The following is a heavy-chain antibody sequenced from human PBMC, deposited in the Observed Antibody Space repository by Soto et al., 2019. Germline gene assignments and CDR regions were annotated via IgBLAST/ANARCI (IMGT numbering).Heavy chain of an antibody. D-gene: IGHD3-22*01. Sequence: GESLKISCKGSGYSFTSYRIAWVRQMPGKGLEWMGIIYPDDSDTRYSPSFQGQVTISADKSISTAFLQWSSLKASDTAMYYCARHSSGFAAFDIWGQGTMVTVSS. J-gene: IGHJ3*02. CDR3: ARHSSGFAAFDI. CDR2: IYPDDSDT. CDR1: GYSFTSYR. V-gene: IGHV5-51*01.